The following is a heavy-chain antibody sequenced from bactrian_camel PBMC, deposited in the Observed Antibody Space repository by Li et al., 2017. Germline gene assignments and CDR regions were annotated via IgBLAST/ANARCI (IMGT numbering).Heavy chain of an antibody. CDR2: LYVRGDET. J-gene: IGHJ4*01. V-gene: IGHV3S25*01. D-gene: IGHD6*01. CDR3: AAGLYQCSVVAGSDWDY. CDR1: TSGYTYSTDC. Sequence: QLVESGGGSVQAGGSLKLSCSASTSGYTYSTDCTGWFRQAPGQEREVVAHLYVRGDETFYAVAVKGRFIISQDNAKNTAYLQMNSLKPEDTAMYYCAAGLYQCSVVAGSDWDYWGRGTQVTVS.